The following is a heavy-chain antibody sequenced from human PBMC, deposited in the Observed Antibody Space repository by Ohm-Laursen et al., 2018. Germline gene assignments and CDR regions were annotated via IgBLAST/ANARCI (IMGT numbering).Heavy chain of an antibody. J-gene: IGHJ4*02. CDR1: GGTFSSYA. Sequence: SVKVSCKASGGTFSSYAITWVRQAPGQGLEWMGWISPYSGQTKYALKLQGRVTMTTDTSTSTAYMDVRGLRSDDTAVYYCARGDTYGFDYWGQGTLVTVSS. CDR3: ARGDTYGFDY. D-gene: IGHD3-10*01. V-gene: IGHV1-18*01. CDR2: ISPYSGQT.